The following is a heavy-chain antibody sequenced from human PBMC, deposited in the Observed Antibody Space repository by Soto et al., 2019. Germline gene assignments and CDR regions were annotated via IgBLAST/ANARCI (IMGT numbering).Heavy chain of an antibody. Sequence: SETLSLTSAVSGGSISSSNWWSWVRQPPGKGLEWIGEIYHSGSTNYNPSLKSRVTISVDKSKNQFSLKLSSVTAADTAVYYCASKGSPLHYGMDVWGQGTTVTVSS. CDR2: IYHSGST. J-gene: IGHJ6*02. CDR3: ASKGSPLHYGMDV. V-gene: IGHV4-4*02. CDR1: GGSISSSNW.